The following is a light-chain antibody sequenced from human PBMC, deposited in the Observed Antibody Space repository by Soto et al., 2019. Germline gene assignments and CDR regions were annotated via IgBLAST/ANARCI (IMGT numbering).Light chain of an antibody. CDR3: QQRSNWPRA. CDR2: DAS. J-gene: IGKJ4*01. CDR1: LSIGTY. V-gene: IGKV3-11*01. Sequence: VVLTQSPDTLSLSPGERATISCRTSLSIGTYLAWYQHKPGQAPRLLIFDASNRATGIPARFSGSGSGTDFTLTISSLEPEDFAVYYCQQRSNWPRAFGGGTKV.